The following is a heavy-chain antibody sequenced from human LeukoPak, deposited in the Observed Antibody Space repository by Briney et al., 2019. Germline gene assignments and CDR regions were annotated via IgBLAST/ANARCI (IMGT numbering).Heavy chain of an antibody. J-gene: IGHJ6*02. V-gene: IGHV1-69*05. CDR3: ATVLLWFGESNMPSYYYYYYGMDV. Sequence: ASVKVSCKASGGTFRRNGIAWVRQAPGQGLEWMGGINPIFSTPKYAQKFQGRVTISTDESTSTAYMELSSLRSDDTAVYYCATVLLWFGESNMPSYYYYYYGMDVWGQGTTVTVSS. CDR1: GGTFRRNG. CDR2: INPIFSTP. D-gene: IGHD3-10*01.